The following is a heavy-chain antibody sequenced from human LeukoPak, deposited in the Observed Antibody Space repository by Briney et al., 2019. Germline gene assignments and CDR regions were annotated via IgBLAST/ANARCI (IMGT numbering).Heavy chain of an antibody. CDR1: GFTFSNSA. CDR3: AKGINSGSYYYFDY. J-gene: IGHJ4*02. Sequence: PGGSLRLSCAASGFTFSNSAMSWVRQAPGKGLEYVSGITNTGGSTYYTDSVEGRFTISRDNSKNTLYLQMNSLRVEDTAIYYCAKGINSGSYYYFDYWGQGTLATVSS. CDR2: ITNTGGST. D-gene: IGHD1-26*01. V-gene: IGHV3-23*01.